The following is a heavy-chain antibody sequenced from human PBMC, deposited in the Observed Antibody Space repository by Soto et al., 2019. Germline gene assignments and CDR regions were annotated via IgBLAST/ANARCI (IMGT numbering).Heavy chain of an antibody. D-gene: IGHD2-2*01. V-gene: IGHV3-23*01. J-gene: IGHJ4*02. CDR2: ISGSGAST. CDR1: GFTFSSYA. CDR3: AKGRGYCTSTSCYVGSDY. Sequence: PGESLKISCAASGFTFSSYAMSWVRQAPGKGLHWVSAISGSGASTYYADSVKGRFTISRDNSKNTLYLQMNSLRAEDTAVYYCAKGRGYCTSTSCYVGSDYWGQGTLVTVSS.